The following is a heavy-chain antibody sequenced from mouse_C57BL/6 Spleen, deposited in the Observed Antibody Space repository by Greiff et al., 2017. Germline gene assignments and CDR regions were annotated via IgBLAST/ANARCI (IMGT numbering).Heavy chain of an antibody. V-gene: IGHV1-18*01. CDR2: INPNNGGT. CDR1: GYTFTDYN. CDR3: ATGEDGYYAMDY. J-gene: IGHJ4*01. Sequence: VQLQQSGPELVKPGASVKIPCKASGYTFTDYNMDWVKQSHGKSLEWIGDINPNNGGTIYNQKFKGKATLTVDTSSSTAYMELRSLTSEDTAVYYCATGEDGYYAMDYWGQGTSVTVSS. D-gene: IGHD2-3*01.